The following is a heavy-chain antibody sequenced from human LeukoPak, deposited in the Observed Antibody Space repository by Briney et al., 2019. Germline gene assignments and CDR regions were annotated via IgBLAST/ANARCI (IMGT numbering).Heavy chain of an antibody. Sequence: KASETLSLTCAVYGGALSGYYWSWIRQPPGKGMEWIGEINHSGATNYNPSRKSRVTIAVGTSKNQFSLRFSPVTAADTAMYYCARGIYGVYYFDYWGQGALVTVSS. CDR3: ARGIYGVYYFDY. V-gene: IGHV4-34*01. CDR2: INHSGAT. D-gene: IGHD4-17*01. J-gene: IGHJ4*02. CDR1: GGALSGYY.